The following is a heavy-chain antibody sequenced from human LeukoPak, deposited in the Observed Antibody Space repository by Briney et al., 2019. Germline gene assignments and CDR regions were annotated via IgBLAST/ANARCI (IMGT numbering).Heavy chain of an antibody. D-gene: IGHD5-18*01. V-gene: IGHV3-7*03. J-gene: IGHJ4*02. CDR3: AKGRGYSYGYLADY. CDR2: IKQDGSEK. CDR1: GFTFSSYW. Sequence: GGSLRLSCAASGFTFSSYWMSWVRQAPGKGLEWVANIKQDGSEKYYVDSVKGRFTISRDNAKNSLYLQMNSLRAEDTALYYCAKGRGYSYGYLADYWGQGTLVTVSS.